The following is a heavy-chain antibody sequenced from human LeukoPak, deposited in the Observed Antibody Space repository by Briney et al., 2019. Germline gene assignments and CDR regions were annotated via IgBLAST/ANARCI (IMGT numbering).Heavy chain of an antibody. CDR2: ISTSGTT. D-gene: IGHD1-26*01. CDR1: GGSVTTYY. CDR3: AREATVVGATII. Sequence: SETLSLTCTASGGSVTTYYWSWIRQSAGKGLEWIGHISTSGTTTYNPSLKSRITMSVDTSKNQFSLKLTSVTAADTAVYYCAREATVVGATIIWGQGTLVTVSS. J-gene: IGHJ4*02. V-gene: IGHV4-4*07.